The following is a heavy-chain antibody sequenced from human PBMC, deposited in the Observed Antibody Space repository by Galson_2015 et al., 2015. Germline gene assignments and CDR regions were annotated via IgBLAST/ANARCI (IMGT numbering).Heavy chain of an antibody. Sequence: SLRLSCAASGFTFSSYWMSWVRQAPGKGLEWVSLIIGDGTSTYYADSVKGRFTISRDNSKNSLYLQMNSLRTEDTALYYCAKGFTGRYQLLPGSDYWGQGTLVTVSS. J-gene: IGHJ4*02. CDR1: GFTFSSYW. D-gene: IGHD2-2*01. CDR3: AKGFTGRYQLLPGSDY. V-gene: IGHV3-43*02. CDR2: IIGDGTST.